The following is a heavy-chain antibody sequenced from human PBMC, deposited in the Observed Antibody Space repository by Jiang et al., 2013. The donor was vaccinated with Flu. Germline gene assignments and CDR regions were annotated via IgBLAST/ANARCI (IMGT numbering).Heavy chain of an antibody. Sequence: KPTQTLTLTSTFSGFSLSTSGMCVSWIRQPPGKALEWLALIDWDDDKYYSTSLKTRLTISKDTSKNQVVLTMTNMDPVDTATYYCARGYYDILTGYYLFDYWGQGTLVTVSS. CDR3: ARGYYDILTGYYLFDY. CDR2: IDWDDDK. J-gene: IGHJ4*02. V-gene: IGHV2-70*01. D-gene: IGHD3-9*01. CDR1: GFSLSTSGMC.